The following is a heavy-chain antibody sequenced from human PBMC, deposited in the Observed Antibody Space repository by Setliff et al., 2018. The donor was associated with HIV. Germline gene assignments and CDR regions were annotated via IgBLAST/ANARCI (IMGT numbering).Heavy chain of an antibody. V-gene: IGHV3-21*04. CDR3: ARGRLLWSGSYYYYYMDV. J-gene: IGHJ6*03. CDR2: ISSSSSYI. CDR1: GFTFSSYT. Sequence: PGGSLRLSCAASGFTFSSYTMNWVRQAPGQGLEWVSSISSSSSYIHYADSVKGRFTISRDNAKNSLYLQMNSLKTEDTAVYYCARGRLLWSGSYYYYYMDVWGKGTTVTVSS. D-gene: IGHD3-10*01.